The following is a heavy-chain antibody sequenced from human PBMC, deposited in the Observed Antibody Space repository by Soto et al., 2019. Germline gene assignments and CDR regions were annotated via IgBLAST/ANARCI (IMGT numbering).Heavy chain of an antibody. Sequence: EVHLLESGGGLVQSGGSLRLSCATYGFTFEAYGMAWVRQAQGKGLQWVSSINVSGASRYYADSVKGRFTVSRDNSKNTLYLELNSLRAEDTAIYYCVKDTQWLETFFDYWGQGTLVTVSS. CDR3: VKDTQWLETFFDY. J-gene: IGHJ4*02. CDR1: GFTFEAYG. V-gene: IGHV3-23*01. D-gene: IGHD6-19*01. CDR2: INVSGASR.